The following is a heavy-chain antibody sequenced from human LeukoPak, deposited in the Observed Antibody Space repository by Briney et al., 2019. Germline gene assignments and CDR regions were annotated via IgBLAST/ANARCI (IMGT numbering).Heavy chain of an antibody. CDR1: GGSISSSSYY. D-gene: IGHD3-10*01. Sequence: SETLSLTCTVSGGSISSSSYYWGWLRQPPGKGLEWIGSIYYSGSTYYNPSLKSRVTISVDTSKNQFSLKLSSVTAADTAVYYCASLWFGEKPTRSYNWFDPWGQGTLVTVSS. CDR3: ASLWFGEKPTRSYNWFDP. CDR2: IYYSGST. V-gene: IGHV4-39*07. J-gene: IGHJ5*02.